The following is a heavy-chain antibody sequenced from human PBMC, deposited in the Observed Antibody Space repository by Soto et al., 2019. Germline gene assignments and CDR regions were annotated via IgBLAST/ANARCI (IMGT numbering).Heavy chain of an antibody. CDR1: GFTFSSYG. V-gene: IGHV3-30*18. J-gene: IGHJ4*02. Sequence: GGSLRLSCAASGFTFSSYGMHWIRQAPGKGLEWVAVISYDGSNKYYADSVKGRFTNSRDNSKNTLYLQMNSLRAEDTAVYYCAKVVVPAAMPSEGFDYWGQGTLVTVSS. CDR3: AKVVVPAAMPSEGFDY. CDR2: ISYDGSNK. D-gene: IGHD2-2*01.